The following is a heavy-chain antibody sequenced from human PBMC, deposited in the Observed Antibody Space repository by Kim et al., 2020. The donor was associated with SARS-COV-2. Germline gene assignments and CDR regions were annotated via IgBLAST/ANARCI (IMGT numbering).Heavy chain of an antibody. CDR2: ISGNGGTT. Sequence: GVSLRLSCVASGFPFNSYALSWVRQAPGKGLEWVSEISGNGGTTYYADSVKGRFTISRDSFKNTLYLQMNSLRAEDTAVYYCAKDQRNSQYYFDYWGQG. CDR3: AKDQRNSQYYFDY. V-gene: IGHV3-23*01. CDR1: GFPFNSYA. J-gene: IGHJ4*02.